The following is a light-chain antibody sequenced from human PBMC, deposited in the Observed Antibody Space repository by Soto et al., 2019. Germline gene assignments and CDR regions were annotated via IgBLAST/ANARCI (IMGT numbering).Light chain of an antibody. Sequence: DIQMTQSPSSRSASVGDRVTITCRASQDIRDYLVWHQQRPGKVPSLLIYAASTLQSGVPSRFSGSGFGTDFTLTISSLQSEDVATYYCQKYGGAPYTFGPGTKVDLK. J-gene: IGKJ3*01. CDR1: QDIRDY. V-gene: IGKV1-27*01. CDR3: QKYGGAPYT. CDR2: AAS.